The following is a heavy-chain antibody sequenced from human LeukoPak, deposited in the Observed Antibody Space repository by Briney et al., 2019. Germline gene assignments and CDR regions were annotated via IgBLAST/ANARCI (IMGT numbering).Heavy chain of an antibody. CDR2: VNPNSGGT. D-gene: IGHD2-21*01. CDR3: GTRGSDCYLLDY. CDR1: GYTFTGYY. Sequence: ASVKVSRKASGYTFTGYYMHWVRQAPGQGREWMGWVNPNSGGTNYAQKFQGRVTMTRDTSISTAYTELNRLRCDAKAVYYCGTRGSDCYLLDYWGQGTLVTVSS. J-gene: IGHJ4*02. V-gene: IGHV1-2*02.